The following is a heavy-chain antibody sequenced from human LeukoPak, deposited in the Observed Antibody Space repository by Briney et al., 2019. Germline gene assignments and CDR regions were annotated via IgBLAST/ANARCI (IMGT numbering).Heavy chain of an antibody. J-gene: IGHJ4*02. V-gene: IGHV5-51*01. CDR1: GYSFTNDW. D-gene: IGHD2-2*01. CDR3: ARRYCTSNNCYRALDF. CDR2: IYPGDSDT. Sequence: GESLKISCKASGYSFTNDWVGWVRQMPGKGLEWMGIIYPGDSDTRYSPSFQGQVTISADKSISTAYLQWSSLKASDTAMYYCARRYCTSNNCYRALDFWGQGTLVTVSS.